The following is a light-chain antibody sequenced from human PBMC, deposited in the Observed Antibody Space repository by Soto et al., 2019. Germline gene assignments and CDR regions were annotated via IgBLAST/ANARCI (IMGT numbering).Light chain of an antibody. CDR2: AAS. J-gene: IGKJ1*01. CDR3: QQSYSTPRT. Sequence: IEMTQSPSSLSASVGDRVTITCRASQSISSYLNWYQQKPGKAPKLLTYAASSLQSGVPSRFSGSGYGTDFTLTISSLQPEDFATYYCQQSYSTPRTFGQGTKVDIK. V-gene: IGKV1-39*01. CDR1: QSISSY.